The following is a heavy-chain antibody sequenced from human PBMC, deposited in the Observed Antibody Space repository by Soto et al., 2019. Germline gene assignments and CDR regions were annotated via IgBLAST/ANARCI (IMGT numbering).Heavy chain of an antibody. J-gene: IGHJ5*02. CDR2: IYYSGSP. CDR1: GGSINSSSYF. D-gene: IGHD6-19*01. V-gene: IGHV4-39*01. Sequence: SATLSLTCSVSGGSINSSSYFWGWVRQPPGKGLEWIGSIYYSGSPYYNPSLRSRVTISVDTSKNQFSLKLSSVTAADTAVFYCARHYSSGSRNWFDPWGQGTLVTVS. CDR3: ARHYSSGSRNWFDP.